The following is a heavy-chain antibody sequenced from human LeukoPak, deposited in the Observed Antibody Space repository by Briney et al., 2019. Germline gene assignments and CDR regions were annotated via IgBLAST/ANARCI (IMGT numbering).Heavy chain of an antibody. V-gene: IGHV1-8*01. Sequence: GASVTVSFTASGYTFTSYDINWVRQATGQGLEWMGWMNPNSGNTGYAQKFQGRVTMTRNTSISTAYMELSSLRSEDTAVYYCARGRMRRTNWFDPWGQGTLVTVSS. CDR1: GYTFTSYD. CDR2: MNPNSGNT. D-gene: IGHD2-8*01. J-gene: IGHJ5*02. CDR3: ARGRMRRTNWFDP.